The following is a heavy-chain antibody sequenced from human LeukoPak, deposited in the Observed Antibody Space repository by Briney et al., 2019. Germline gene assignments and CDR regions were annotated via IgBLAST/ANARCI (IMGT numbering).Heavy chain of an antibody. CDR1: GFTVSSNY. Sequence: GGSLRLSCAASGFTVSSNYMSWVRQAPGKGLEWVSVIYSGGSTYYADSVKGRFTISRDNSKNTLYLQMNSLRAEDTAVYYCATSWNSGYFDYWGQGTLVTVSS. J-gene: IGHJ4*02. CDR2: IYSGGST. V-gene: IGHV3-66*01. D-gene: IGHD1/OR15-1a*01. CDR3: ATSWNSGYFDY.